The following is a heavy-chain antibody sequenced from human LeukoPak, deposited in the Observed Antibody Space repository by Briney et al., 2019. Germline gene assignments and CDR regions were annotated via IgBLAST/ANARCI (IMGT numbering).Heavy chain of an antibody. J-gene: IGHJ4*02. V-gene: IGHV3-23*01. CDR2: ITGGGGST. CDR3: TTYSRSLDY. D-gene: IGHD1-26*01. CDR1: GFTFSNYA. Sequence: GRSLRLSCAASGFTFSNYAMSWVRQAPGKGLEWVLTITGGGGSTYYADSVKGQLTSSRDDFKNTLYLQMSSLRDDDTAVYYCTTYSRSLDYWGQGTLVTVSS.